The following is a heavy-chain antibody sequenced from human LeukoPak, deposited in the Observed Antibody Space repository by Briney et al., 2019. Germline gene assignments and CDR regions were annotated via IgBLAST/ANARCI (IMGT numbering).Heavy chain of an antibody. J-gene: IGHJ5*02. V-gene: IGHV3-30*02. CDR2: IGYDGSNK. CDR1: GFTFRSHG. D-gene: IGHD1-26*01. CDR3: ARDSGSYSNWFDP. Sequence: GGSLRLSCAASGFTFRSHGMHWVRQAPGKGLEWVTFIGYDGSNKYYADSVKGRFTISRDNAKNSLYLQMNSLRAEDTAVYYCARDSGSYSNWFDPWGQGTLVTVSS.